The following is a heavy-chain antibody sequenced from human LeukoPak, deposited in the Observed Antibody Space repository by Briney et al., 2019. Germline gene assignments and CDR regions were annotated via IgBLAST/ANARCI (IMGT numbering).Heavy chain of an antibody. D-gene: IGHD1-20*01. Sequence: PGGSLRLSCAASGFPFTGYWMTWVRQAPGKGLEWVANIKEDGTQTHYVDSVKGRFTISRDNAQNSLYLQMNSLRAEDTAVYYCVSHGNWRFDHWGQGTLVTVSS. J-gene: IGHJ4*02. CDR3: VSHGNWRFDH. CDR1: GFPFTGYW. CDR2: IKEDGTQT. V-gene: IGHV3-7*01.